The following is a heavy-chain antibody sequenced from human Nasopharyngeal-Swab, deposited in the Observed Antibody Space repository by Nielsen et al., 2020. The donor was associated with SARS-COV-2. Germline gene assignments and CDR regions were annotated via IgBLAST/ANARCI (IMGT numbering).Heavy chain of an antibody. CDR2: IYHSGST. J-gene: IGHJ5*02. CDR3: AREGYSYGNNWFDP. D-gene: IGHD5-18*01. CDR1: GYSISSGYY. V-gene: IGHV4-38-2*02. Sequence: SETLSLTCTVSGYSISSGYYWGWIRQPPGKGLEWIGSIYHSGSTYYNPSLKSRVTISVDTSKKQFSLKLSSVTAADTAVYYCAREGYSYGNNWFDPWGQGTLVTVSS.